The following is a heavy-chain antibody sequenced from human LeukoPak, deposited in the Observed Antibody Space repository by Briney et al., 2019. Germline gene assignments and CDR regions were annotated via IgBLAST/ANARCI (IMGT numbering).Heavy chain of an antibody. Sequence: GGSLRLSCAASGFTFSSYEMHWVRQAPGKGLEGVSYISSSGNTIYYADSEKGRFTISRDNAKNPLYLQMNSLKAEDTAVYHCARDRVAAADDAFDIWGQGTMVTVSS. CDR1: GFTFSSYE. V-gene: IGHV3-48*03. D-gene: IGHD6-13*01. CDR3: ARDRVAAADDAFDI. J-gene: IGHJ3*02. CDR2: ISSSGNTI.